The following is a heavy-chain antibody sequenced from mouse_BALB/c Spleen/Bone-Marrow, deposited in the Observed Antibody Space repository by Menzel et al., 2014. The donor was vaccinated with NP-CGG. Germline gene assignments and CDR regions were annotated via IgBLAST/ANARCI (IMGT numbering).Heavy chain of an antibody. CDR2: IYPSDSYT. D-gene: IGHD1-1*01. CDR3: TRSYGSSYEYYFDY. Sequence: VQLQQSGAELVRPGASVKLSCKASGYTFTSYWINWGKQRPGQGLEWIGNIYPSDSYTNYNQKFKDKAALTVDKSSSTAYMQLSSPTSEDSAVYYCTRSYGSSYEYYFDYWGQGTTLTVSS. V-gene: IGHV1-69*02. J-gene: IGHJ2*01. CDR1: GYTFTSYW.